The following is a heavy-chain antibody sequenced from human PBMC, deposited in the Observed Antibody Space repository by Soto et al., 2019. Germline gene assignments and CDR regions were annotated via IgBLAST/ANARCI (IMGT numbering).Heavy chain of an antibody. CDR1: GYTFTTYY. J-gene: IGHJ4*02. CDR3: ARDLIAYCGGDCYTVAY. V-gene: IGHV1-46*01. D-gene: IGHD2-21*02. Sequence: GASVKVSCKASGYTFTTYYMHWVRQAPGQGLEWMGVINPSGGSTSHAEKFQGRVTMTRDTSTSTVYMELSSLRSDDTAVYSCARDLIAYCGGDCYTVAYWGQGTLVTVSS. CDR2: INPSGGST.